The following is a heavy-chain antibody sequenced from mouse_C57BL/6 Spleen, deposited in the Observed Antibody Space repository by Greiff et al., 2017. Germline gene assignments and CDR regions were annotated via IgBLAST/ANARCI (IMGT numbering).Heavy chain of an antibody. CDR2: INPSTGGT. CDR1: GYSFTGYY. D-gene: IGHD3-2*02. J-gene: IGHJ4*01. Sequence: VHVKQSGPELVQPGASVKISCKASGYSFTGYYMNWVKQSPEKSLEWIGEINPSTGGTTYNQKFKAKATLTVDKSSSTAYMQLKSLTSEDSAVYYCAKTAQATYAMDYWGQGTSVTVSS. V-gene: IGHV1-42*01. CDR3: AKTAQATYAMDY.